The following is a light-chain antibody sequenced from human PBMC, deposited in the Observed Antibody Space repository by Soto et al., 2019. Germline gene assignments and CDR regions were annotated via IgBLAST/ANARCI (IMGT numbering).Light chain of an antibody. J-gene: IGKJ3*01. Sequence: DIQMTQSPSSLSASVGDRVTITCRASQSISRYLNWYQQKPGKAPKLLIDAATSLQSGVPSRFSGSGSGTDFTLTISSLQPEDFATYYCQQSFSTPFTLGPVTKVDIK. CDR3: QQSFSTPFT. CDR2: AAT. CDR1: QSISRY. V-gene: IGKV1-39*01.